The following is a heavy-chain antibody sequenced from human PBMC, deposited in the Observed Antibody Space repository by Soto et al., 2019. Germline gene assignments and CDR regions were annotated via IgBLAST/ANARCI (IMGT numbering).Heavy chain of an antibody. D-gene: IGHD4-17*01. Sequence: QVQLVQSGAEVKKPGASVKDSCKASGNTFTNYDINWVRQATGQGLEYLGWMNPNSGDTAYVQKFQGRVTMTWDTSITTAYMELRSLRSEDTAVYFCARGVKYGAYSRWFDPWGQGTLVTVSS. CDR3: ARGVKYGAYSRWFDP. J-gene: IGHJ5*02. CDR2: MNPNSGDT. CDR1: GNTFTNYD. V-gene: IGHV1-8*01.